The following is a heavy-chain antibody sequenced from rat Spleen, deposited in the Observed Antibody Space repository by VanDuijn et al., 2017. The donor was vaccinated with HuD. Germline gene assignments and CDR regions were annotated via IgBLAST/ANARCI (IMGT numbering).Heavy chain of an antibody. V-gene: IGHV5-25*01. CDR3: AGQYYGYTD. CDR1: GFTFSDFF. CDR2: ISPSGGST. J-gene: IGHJ3*01. Sequence: EVQLVESGGVLVQPGRSMKLSCAASGFTFSDFFMAWVRQAPTKGLEWVASISPSGGSTYYRDSVKGRFTISRDNAKSTLYLQMDSLRSEDTASYFCAGQYYGYTDWGQGTLVTVSS. D-gene: IGHD1-6*01.